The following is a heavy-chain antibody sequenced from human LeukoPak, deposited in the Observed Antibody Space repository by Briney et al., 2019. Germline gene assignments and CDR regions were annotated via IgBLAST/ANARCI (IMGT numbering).Heavy chain of an antibody. CDR1: GLTFSSYA. CDR2: ISYDGSNK. CDR3: ARSITYYYDSSGYPRGAFDI. D-gene: IGHD3-22*01. Sequence: PGGSLRLSCAASGLTFSSYAMHWVRQAPGKGLEWVAVISYDGSNKYYADSVKGRFTISRDNAKNSLYLQMNSLRAEDTAVYYCARSITYYYDSSGYPRGAFDIWGQGTMVTVSS. V-gene: IGHV3-30*04. J-gene: IGHJ3*02.